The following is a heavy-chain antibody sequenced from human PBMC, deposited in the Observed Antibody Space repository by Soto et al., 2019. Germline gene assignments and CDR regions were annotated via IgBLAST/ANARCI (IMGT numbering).Heavy chain of an antibody. J-gene: IGHJ6*02. CDR2: INAGNGNT. Sequence: ASVKVSCKASGYTFTSYAMQWVRQAPGQRLEWMGWINAGNGNTKYSQKFQGRVTITRDTSASTAYMELSSLRSEDTAVYYCATYGYSSGWHPADFHYGMDVWGQGTTVTVSS. V-gene: IGHV1-3*01. CDR3: ATYGYSSGWHPADFHYGMDV. D-gene: IGHD6-19*01. CDR1: GYTFTSYA.